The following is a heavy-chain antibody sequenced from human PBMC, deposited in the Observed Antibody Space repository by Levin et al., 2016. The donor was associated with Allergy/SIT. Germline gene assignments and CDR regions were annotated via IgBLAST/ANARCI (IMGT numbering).Heavy chain of an antibody. CDR1: GGSISSRNLY. J-gene: IGHJ4*02. CDR2: TFYSETT. V-gene: IGHV4-39*01. D-gene: IGHD4-23*01. Sequence: SETLSLTCTVSGGSISSRNLYWGWIRQPPGKGLEWMGSTFYSETTYLNPSLKSRLTISVDTSKNQFSLKLSSVTAADTAVYYCARVFGTSVDYYFDYWGQGTLVTVSS. CDR3: ARVFGTSVDYYFDY.